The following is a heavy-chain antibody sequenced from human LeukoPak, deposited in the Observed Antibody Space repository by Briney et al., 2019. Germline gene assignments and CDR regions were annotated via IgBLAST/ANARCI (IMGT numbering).Heavy chain of an antibody. CDR3: AREGAIRAFDI. V-gene: IGHV4-59*01. CDR2: IYYSGST. J-gene: IGHJ3*02. CDR1: GGSISSYY. D-gene: IGHD2-2*02. Sequence: KPSETLSLTCTVSGGSISSYYWSWIRQPPGKGPEWIGYIYYSGSTNYNPSLKSRVTISVDTSKNQFSLKLSSVTAADTAVYYCAREGAIRAFDIWGQGTMVTVSS.